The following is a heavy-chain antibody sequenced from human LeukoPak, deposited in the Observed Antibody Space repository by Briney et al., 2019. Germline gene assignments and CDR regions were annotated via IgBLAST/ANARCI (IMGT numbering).Heavy chain of an antibody. D-gene: IGHD6-19*01. CDR3: AASTIAVAGTNFAT. V-gene: IGHV1-2*02. CDR2: MNPNSGGT. CDR1: GYTFTGYY. Sequence: ASVQVSCKASGYTFTGYYMHWVRQAPGQGLEWLGWMNPNSGGTKSAQKFQGRVTMTRDSSISTAYMDLTRLTSDDTAAYYCAASTIAVAGTNFATWGQGTLVIVSS. J-gene: IGHJ4*02.